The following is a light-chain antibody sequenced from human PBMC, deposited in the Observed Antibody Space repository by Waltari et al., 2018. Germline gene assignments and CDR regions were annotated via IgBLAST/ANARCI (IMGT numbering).Light chain of an antibody. CDR2: HAS. CDR3: QQRANWPPLT. J-gene: IGKJ4*01. V-gene: IGKV3-11*01. CDR1: QSVSNF. Sequence: EIVLTQSPATLSLSPGERATLSCRASQSVSNFLAWYQQKPGQAPRLLIYHASNRATGIPARFSGRGSGTDFTLTISSLEPGVSAVYYCQQRANWPPLTFGGGTRVEI.